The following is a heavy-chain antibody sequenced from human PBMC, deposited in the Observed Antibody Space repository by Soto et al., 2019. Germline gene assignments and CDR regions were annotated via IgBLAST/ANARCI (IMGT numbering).Heavy chain of an antibody. J-gene: IGHJ4*02. CDR2: IYYSGST. Sequence: QLQLQESGPGLVKPSETLSLTCTVSGGSISSYYWGWIRRPPGKGLAWIGSIYYSGSTYYNPSLKSRVTISVDTSKNQFSLNLSSVTAADTAVYYCARRWGYSFDYWGQGTLVTVSS. V-gene: IGHV4-39*01. CDR1: GGSISSYY. CDR3: ARRWGYSFDY. D-gene: IGHD7-27*01.